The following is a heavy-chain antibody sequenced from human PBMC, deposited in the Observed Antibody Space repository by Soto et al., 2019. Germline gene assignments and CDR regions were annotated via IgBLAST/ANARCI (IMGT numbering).Heavy chain of an antibody. V-gene: IGHV1-69*02. CDR2: IFPLTDIP. CDR1: GGTFRNYP. CDR3: ARGPLVVVNYFES. Sequence: QVQLVPSGTEVKKPGSSVKVSCKASGGTFRNYPINWVRQAPGQGLEWMGSIFPLTDIPDYAQNFQDRLTISADKSTSTAYMELSSLTSDDTAMYFCARGPLVVVNYFESWGQGTLVTVSS. J-gene: IGHJ4*02.